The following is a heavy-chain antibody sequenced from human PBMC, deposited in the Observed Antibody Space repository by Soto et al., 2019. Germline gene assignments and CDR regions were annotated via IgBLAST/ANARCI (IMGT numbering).Heavy chain of an antibody. Sequence: SLRLSCAAAGLTFVDYAVHCVRQAPGKGLEWVSGISWNSGSIGYADSVKGRFTISSDNAKNSLYLQMNSLRAEDTALYYCAKDATGYCTNGVCSTNFDYWGQGTLVTVSS. CDR3: AKDATGYCTNGVCSTNFDY. D-gene: IGHD2-8*01. CDR1: GLTFVDYA. CDR2: ISWNSGSI. J-gene: IGHJ4*02. V-gene: IGHV3-9*01.